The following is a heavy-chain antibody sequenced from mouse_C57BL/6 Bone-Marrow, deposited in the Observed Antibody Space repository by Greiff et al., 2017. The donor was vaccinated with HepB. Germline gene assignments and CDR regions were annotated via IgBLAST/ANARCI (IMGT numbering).Heavy chain of an antibody. CDR2: ISSGGSYT. V-gene: IGHV5-6*01. CDR1: GFTFSSYG. D-gene: IGHD2-2*01. Sequence: VQLKESGGDLVKPGGSLKLSCAASGFTFSSYGMSWVRQTPDKRLEWVATISSGGSYTYYPDSVKGRFTISRDNAKNTLYLQMSSLKSEDTAMYYCARDWFYAMDYWGQGTSVTVSS. CDR3: ARDWFYAMDY. J-gene: IGHJ4*01.